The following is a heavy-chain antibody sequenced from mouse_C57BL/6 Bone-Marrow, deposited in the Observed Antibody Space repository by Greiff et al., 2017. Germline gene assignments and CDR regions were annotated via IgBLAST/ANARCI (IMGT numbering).Heavy chain of an antibody. CDR3: ARLGGYDGAWFAY. CDR1: GFTFSSYG. D-gene: IGHD2-2*01. CDR2: ISSGGSYT. J-gene: IGHJ3*01. V-gene: IGHV5-6*01. Sequence: EVQLVESGGDLVKPGGSLTLSCAASGFTFSSYGMSWVRQTPDKRLEWVATISSGGSYTYYPDSVKGRFTISRDNAKNTLYLQMSSLKSEDTAMYYCARLGGYDGAWFAYWGQGTLVTVSA.